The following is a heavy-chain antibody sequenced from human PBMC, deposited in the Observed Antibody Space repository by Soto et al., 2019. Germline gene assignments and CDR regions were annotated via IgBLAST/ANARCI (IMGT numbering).Heavy chain of an antibody. CDR2: INAYNGNT. V-gene: IGHV1-18*01. D-gene: IGHD1-26*01. CDR1: GYTFTSYG. Sequence: QVKLVQSGAEVKKPGASVKVSFEASGYTFTSYGITWVRQAPGQGLEWMGWINAYNGNTNSAQKFQGRVTMATDTSTSTAYVELRSLRSDDTAVYYCARDFWVVGATFQHEALAFWGQGTMVTVSS. CDR3: ARDFWVVGATFQHEALAF. J-gene: IGHJ3*01.